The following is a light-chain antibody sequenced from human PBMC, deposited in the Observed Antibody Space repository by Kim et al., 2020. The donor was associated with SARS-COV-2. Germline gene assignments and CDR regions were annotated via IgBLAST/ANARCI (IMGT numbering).Light chain of an antibody. CDR1: QAISNY. Sequence: DIQMTQSPSSLSASVGDRVTITCRASQAISNYLAWYQQKPGKVPKLLIYAASTLQSGVPSRFSGSGSGTDFTLTISSLQPEDVATYYYQKYNTAPHTFGQGTKLEI. V-gene: IGKV1-27*01. CDR2: AAS. CDR3: QKYNTAPHT. J-gene: IGKJ2*01.